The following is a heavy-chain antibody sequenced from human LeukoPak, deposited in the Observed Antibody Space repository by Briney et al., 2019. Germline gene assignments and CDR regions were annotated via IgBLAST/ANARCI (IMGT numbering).Heavy chain of an antibody. CDR3: AREGAARNFDY. V-gene: IGHV4-30-4*08. J-gene: IGHJ4*02. CDR1: GGSISSGDYY. D-gene: IGHD6-6*01. CDR2: IYYSGST. Sequence: PSETLSLTCTVSGGSISSGDYYWSWIRQPPGKGLEWIGYIYYSGSTYYNPSLKSRVSISLDTSQNQFSLKVSTVTAADTAVYYCAREGAARNFDYWGQGILVTVSS.